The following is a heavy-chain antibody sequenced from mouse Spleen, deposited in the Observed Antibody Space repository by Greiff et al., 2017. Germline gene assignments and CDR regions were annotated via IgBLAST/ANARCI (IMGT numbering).Heavy chain of an antibody. CDR2: IDPENGDT. D-gene: IGHD1-1*01. Sequence: VQLQQSGAELVRSGASVKLSCTASGFNIKDYYMHWVKQRPEQGLEWIGWIDPENGDTEYAPKFQGKATMTADTSSNTAYLQLSSLTSEDTAVYYCNANYGSSGYFDVWGAGTTVTVSS. CDR1: GFNIKDYY. J-gene: IGHJ1*01. V-gene: IGHV14-4*02. CDR3: NANYGSSGYFDV.